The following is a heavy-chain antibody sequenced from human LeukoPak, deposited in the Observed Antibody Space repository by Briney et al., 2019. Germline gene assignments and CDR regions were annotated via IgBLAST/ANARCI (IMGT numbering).Heavy chain of an antibody. CDR3: TRYYYDSSGHYYLFDY. Sequence: GGSLRLSCEASGFTFSNAWMSWVRQAPGKGLGWVGRIKSKTDGGTTDYAAPVKGRFTISRDDSKNTLYLQMNSLKTEDTAVYYCTRYYYDSSGHYYLFDYWGQGTLVTVSS. J-gene: IGHJ4*02. CDR2: IKSKTDGGTT. V-gene: IGHV3-15*01. D-gene: IGHD3-22*01. CDR1: GFTFSNAW.